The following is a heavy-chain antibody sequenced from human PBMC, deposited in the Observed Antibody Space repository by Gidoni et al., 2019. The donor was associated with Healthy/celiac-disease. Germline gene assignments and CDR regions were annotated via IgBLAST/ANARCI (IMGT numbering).Heavy chain of an antibody. CDR2: IIPIFGTA. D-gene: IGHD6-13*01. Sequence: QVQLVQSGAEVKKPGSSVKVSCKASGGTFSSYAISWVRQAPGQGLEWMGGIIPIFGTANYAQKFQGRGTITADESTSTAYMELSSLRSEDTAVYYCASLRGGGAAAGTPSGAFDIWGQGTMVTVSS. CDR3: ASLRGGGAAAGTPSGAFDI. CDR1: GGTFSSYA. V-gene: IGHV1-69*01. J-gene: IGHJ3*02.